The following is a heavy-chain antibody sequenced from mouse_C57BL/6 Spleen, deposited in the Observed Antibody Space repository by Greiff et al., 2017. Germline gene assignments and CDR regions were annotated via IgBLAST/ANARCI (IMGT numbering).Heavy chain of an antibody. CDR1: GYTFTSYW. CDR2: LDPSDSYT. D-gene: IGHD3-1*01. CDR3: AREGEHRYYFDY. V-gene: IGHV1-69*01. Sequence: QVQLQQPGAELVMPGASVKLSCKASGYTFTSYWMHWVKQRPGQGLEWIGELDPSDSYTNYNQQFKGKSTLTVDKSSSTAYMQLSSLTSEDSAVXYCAREGEHRYYFDYWGQGTTLTVSS. J-gene: IGHJ2*01.